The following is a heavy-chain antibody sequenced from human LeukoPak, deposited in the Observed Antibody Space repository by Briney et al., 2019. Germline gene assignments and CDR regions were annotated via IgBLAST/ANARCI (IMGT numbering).Heavy chain of an antibody. V-gene: IGHV3-48*04. J-gene: IGHJ4*02. CDR1: GFTFSSYS. CDR3: ARLSITGTCSG. CDR2: ISSSSGTI. Sequence: PGGSLRLSCAASGFTFSSYSMNWVRQAPGKGLEWVSYISSSSGTIYYADSVKGRFTISRDNAKNSLYLQMNSLRAEDTAVYYCARLSITGTCSGWGQGTLVTVSS. D-gene: IGHD1-7*01.